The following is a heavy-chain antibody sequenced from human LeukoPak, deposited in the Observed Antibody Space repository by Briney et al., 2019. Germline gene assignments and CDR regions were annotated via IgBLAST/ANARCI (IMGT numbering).Heavy chain of an antibody. J-gene: IGHJ5*02. CDR1: GFTFNTYS. CDR3: ARGATDVTRWFDP. V-gene: IGHV3-21*01. Sequence: PGGSLRLSCAASGFTFNTYSMSWVRQAPGKGLEWVSIISRASGSIFYADSVKGRFTISRDNAENSLYLQMNGLRAEDTAVYYCARGATDVTRWFDPWGQGTRVTVSS. D-gene: IGHD1-1*01. CDR2: ISRASGSI.